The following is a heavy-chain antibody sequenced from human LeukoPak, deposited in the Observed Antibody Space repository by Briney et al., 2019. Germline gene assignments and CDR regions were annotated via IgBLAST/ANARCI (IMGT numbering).Heavy chain of an antibody. CDR1: GFTFSSYG. V-gene: IGHV3-33*01. CDR2: IWYDGSNK. Sequence: PGGSLRLSCAASGFTFSSYGMHWVRQAPGNGLEWVAVIWYDGSNKYYADSVKGRFTISRDNSKNTLYPQMNSLRAEDTAVYYCARDYYDSSGPESGYWGQGTLVTVSS. D-gene: IGHD3-22*01. CDR3: ARDYYDSSGPESGY. J-gene: IGHJ4*02.